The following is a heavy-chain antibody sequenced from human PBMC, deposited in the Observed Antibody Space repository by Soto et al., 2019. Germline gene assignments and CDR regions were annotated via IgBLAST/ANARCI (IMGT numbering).Heavy chain of an antibody. D-gene: IGHD6-13*01. CDR2: IYSGGDT. V-gene: IGHV3-66*01. J-gene: IGHJ4*02. CDR3: AKGGSRWSYFDF. CDR1: RFSASSNY. Sequence: GGSLRLSCAASRFSASSNYMTWVRQAPGKGLEWVSVIYSGGDTYYADSVKGRFTISRDNSKNTVYLQTNSLRVDDTAVYYCAKGGSRWSYFDFWGQGMLVTVSS.